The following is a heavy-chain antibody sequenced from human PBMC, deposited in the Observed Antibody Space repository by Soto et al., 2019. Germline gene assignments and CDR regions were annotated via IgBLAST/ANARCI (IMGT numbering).Heavy chain of an antibody. D-gene: IGHD5-12*01. CDR3: ARQKGDIVARPPDH. CDR2: ISGGGST. Sequence: EVQLSESGGGLVQPGGSLRLSCGGAGFTFSGSAVRWVRQAPGRGLEWVSGISGGGSTEYADSVKGRFGISRDNSKDTVYLYMNSLRDDDTAVYYCARQKGDIVARPPDHWGQGILVTVSS. V-gene: IGHV3-23*01. CDR1: GFTFSGSA. J-gene: IGHJ4*02.